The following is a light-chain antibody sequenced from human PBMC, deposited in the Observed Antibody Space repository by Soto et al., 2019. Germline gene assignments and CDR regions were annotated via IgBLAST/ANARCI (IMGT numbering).Light chain of an antibody. CDR2: EVS. CDR3: NSYTTSSTQV. V-gene: IGLV2-14*01. Sequence: QSALTRPASVSGSPGQSITIPCTGTSSDVGAYDFVSWYQQHPGNAPKLMIYEVSNRPSGVPNRFSGSKSGNTASLTISGLQAEDEADYYCNSYTTSSTQVFGTGTKLTVL. J-gene: IGLJ1*01. CDR1: SSDVGAYDF.